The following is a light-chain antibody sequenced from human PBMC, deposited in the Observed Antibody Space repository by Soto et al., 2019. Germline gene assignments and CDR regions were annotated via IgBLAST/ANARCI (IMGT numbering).Light chain of an antibody. CDR3: QQYNSYSPT. CDR2: KAS. J-gene: IGKJ1*01. CDR1: QSISTW. Sequence: DIQMTQSPSTLSASVGDRVTITCRASQSISTWLAWYQQEPGKAPKLLIHKASSLQSGVPSRFSCSGSGTDFTLTISSLHPDDFATYCCQQYNSYSPTFGQGTRVEIK. V-gene: IGKV1-5*03.